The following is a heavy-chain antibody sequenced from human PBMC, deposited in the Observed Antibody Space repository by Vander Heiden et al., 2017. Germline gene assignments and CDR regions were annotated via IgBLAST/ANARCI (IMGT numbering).Heavy chain of an antibody. V-gene: IGHV3-53*01. J-gene: IGHJ4*02. CDR1: GFTVSSNY. D-gene: IGHD1-26*01. CDR3: ARGLRGGSYLAYYFDY. CDR2: IYSGGRT. Sequence: EVQLVESGGGLIQPGGSLRRSCAASGFTVSSNYMSWVRQAPGKGLEWVSVIYSGGRTYYADSVKGRFTISRDNSKNTLYLQMNSLRAEDTAVYYCARGLRGGSYLAYYFDYWGQGTLVTVSS.